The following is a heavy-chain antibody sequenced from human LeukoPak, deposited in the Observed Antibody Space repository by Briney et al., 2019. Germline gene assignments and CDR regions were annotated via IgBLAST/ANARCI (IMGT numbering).Heavy chain of an antibody. CDR3: ARDRKDGSQLLYYFDP. D-gene: IGHD5-24*01. V-gene: IGHV3-23*01. J-gene: IGHJ4*02. CDR2: ISGSGGST. CDR1: GFTFSSYG. Sequence: PGGTLRLSCAASGFTFSSYGMSWVRQAPGKGLEWVSAISGSGGSTYYADSVKGRFTISRDNSKNTLYLQMNSLRAEDTAVYYCARDRKDGSQLLYYFDPWGQGTLVIVSS.